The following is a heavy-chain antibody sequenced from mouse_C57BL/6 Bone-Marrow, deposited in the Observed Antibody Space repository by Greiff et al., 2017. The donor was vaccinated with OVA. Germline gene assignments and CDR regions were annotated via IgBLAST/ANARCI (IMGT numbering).Heavy chain of an antibody. CDR3: TREETYDYGFAY. CDR2: IYPGNSDT. J-gene: IGHJ3*01. D-gene: IGHD2-4*01. Sequence: VQLQQSGTVLARPGASVKMSCKTSGYTFTSFWMHWVKQRPGQGLEWIGAIYPGNSDTSYNQKFKGKAKLTAVTSASTAYMELSSLTNEDSAVYYCTREETYDYGFAYWGQGTLVTVSA. V-gene: IGHV1-5*01. CDR1: GYTFTSFW.